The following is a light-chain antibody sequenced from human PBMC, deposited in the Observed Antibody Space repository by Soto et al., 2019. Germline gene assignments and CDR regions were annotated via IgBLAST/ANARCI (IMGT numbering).Light chain of an antibody. CDR1: QSVSSSY. V-gene: IGKV3-20*01. Sequence: EIVLTQSPGTLSSSPGERATLSCRASQSVSSSYLAWYQQTPGQAPRLLIYGASSRATGIPDRISGSGSGTDFTLTISSLEPEDFAVYYCHQYGSLALTFGGGTKV. CDR3: HQYGSLALT. J-gene: IGKJ4*01. CDR2: GAS.